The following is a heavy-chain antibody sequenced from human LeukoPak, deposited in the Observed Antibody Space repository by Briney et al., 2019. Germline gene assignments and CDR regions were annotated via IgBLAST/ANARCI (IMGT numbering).Heavy chain of an antibody. CDR1: GFTFSSYG. Sequence: QPGRSLRLSCAASGFTFSSYGMHWVRQAPGKGLEWVAVISYDGSNKYYADSVKGRFTISRDNSKNTLYLQMNSLRAEDTAVYYCSKIRSYYDWFDPWGQGTLVTVSS. V-gene: IGHV3-30*18. J-gene: IGHJ5*02. CDR3: SKIRSYYDWFDP. D-gene: IGHD3-10*01. CDR2: ISYDGSNK.